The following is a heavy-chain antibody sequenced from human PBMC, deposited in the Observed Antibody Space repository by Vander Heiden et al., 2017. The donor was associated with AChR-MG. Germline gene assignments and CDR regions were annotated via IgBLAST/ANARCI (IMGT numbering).Heavy chain of an antibody. J-gene: IGHJ5*01. D-gene: IGHD3-16*01. Sequence: QVHLQESGPGLVKPSETLSLTCTVSRGSIHDFSWSWIRQTPGTGLAWIRYFVHSGAAAYGPPRRDRVAISVDTSRSQVFLTLRSVTAADTAVYYCARLSGFGPGNFYPRLDSWGQGTLVTVSS. V-gene: IGHV4-4*09. CDR2: FVHSGAA. CDR1: RGSIHDFS. CDR3: ARLSGFGPGNFYPRLDS.